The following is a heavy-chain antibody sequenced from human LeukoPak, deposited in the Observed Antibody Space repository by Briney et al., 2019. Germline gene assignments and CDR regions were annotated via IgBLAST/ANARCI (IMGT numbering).Heavy chain of an antibody. CDR3: ARDRKVLPEGEIDH. D-gene: IGHD2-21*01. Sequence: GGSLRLSCAASGFNFDDYAMYWVRQVPGKGLEWVSGISWNNGSIGYADSVKGRFTISRDSGKKSLYLQMNSLRPEDTALYYCARDRKVLPEGEIDHWGQGTLVTVSS. J-gene: IGHJ4*02. V-gene: IGHV3-9*01. CDR1: GFNFDDYA. CDR2: ISWNNGSI.